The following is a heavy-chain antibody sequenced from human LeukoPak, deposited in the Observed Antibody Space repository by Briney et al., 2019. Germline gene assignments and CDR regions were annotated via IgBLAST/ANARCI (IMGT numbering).Heavy chain of an antibody. CDR1: GFTFSSYG. J-gene: IGHJ4*02. V-gene: IGHV3-30*18. CDR2: ISYDGSNE. CDR3: AKGRLNFDY. Sequence: GGSLRLSCAASGFTFSSYGMHWVRQAPGKGLEWVAVISYDGSNEYYADSVKGRFTISRDNSKNTLYLQMNSLRAEDTAVYYCAKGRLNFDYWGQGTLVTVSS. D-gene: IGHD3-22*01.